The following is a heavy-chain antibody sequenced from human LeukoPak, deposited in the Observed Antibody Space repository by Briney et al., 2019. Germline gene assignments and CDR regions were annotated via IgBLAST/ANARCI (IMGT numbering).Heavy chain of an antibody. CDR1: GLTFSSYS. J-gene: IGHJ4*02. V-gene: IGHV3-48*02. CDR2: ITASGTAM. D-gene: IGHD3-22*01. CDR3: ARHHYDGFSDYFDY. Sequence: GGSLRLSCAASGLTFSSYSMNWVRQAPGKGLEWVSHITASGTAMFYADSVKGRFTISRDNAKNSLYLQMNSLRDEDTAVYYCARHHYDGFSDYFDYWGQGTLVTVSS.